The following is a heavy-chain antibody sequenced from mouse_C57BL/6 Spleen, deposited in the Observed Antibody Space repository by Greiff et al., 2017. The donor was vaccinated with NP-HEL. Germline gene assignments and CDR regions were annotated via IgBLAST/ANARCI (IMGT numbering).Heavy chain of an antibody. V-gene: IGHV1-59*01. Sequence: QVQLQQPGAELVRPGTSVKLSCKASGYTFTSYWMHWVKQRPGQGLEWIGVIDPSDSYTNYNQKFKGKATLTVDTSSSTAYMQLSSLTSEDSAVYDCARCDYYGSSYSYWGQGTTLTVSS. CDR3: ARCDYYGSSYSY. CDR2: IDPSDSYT. D-gene: IGHD1-1*01. J-gene: IGHJ2*01. CDR1: GYTFTSYW.